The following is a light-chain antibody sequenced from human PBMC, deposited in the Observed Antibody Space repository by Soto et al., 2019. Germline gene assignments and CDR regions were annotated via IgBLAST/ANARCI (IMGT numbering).Light chain of an antibody. CDR2: WAS. J-gene: IGKJ3*01. V-gene: IGKV4-1*01. CDR3: QQYYSTPLT. CDR1: QSVLYSSNNKNY. Sequence: DIVMTQSPDSLAVSLGERATVNCKSSQSVLYSSNNKNYLAWYQQRPGQPPKLLIYWASTRESGVPDRFSGSGSETDFTLTNSSLQAEDVPVYYCQQYYSTPLTFGPGTKVDIK.